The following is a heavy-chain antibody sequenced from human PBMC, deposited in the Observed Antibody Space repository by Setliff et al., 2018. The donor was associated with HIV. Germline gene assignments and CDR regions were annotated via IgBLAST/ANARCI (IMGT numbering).Heavy chain of an antibody. CDR3: ARDLTLYKL. Sequence: PGGSLRLSCAASGFTFNTYAMTWVRQAPGKGLDWVSSIITNGGTTFYSDSVKGRFTISRDDSNNMLYLQMNSLRADDTALYYCARDLTLYKLWGQGTLVTVSS. V-gene: IGHV3-23*01. J-gene: IGHJ4*02. D-gene: IGHD1-1*01. CDR2: IITNGGTT. CDR1: GFTFNTYA.